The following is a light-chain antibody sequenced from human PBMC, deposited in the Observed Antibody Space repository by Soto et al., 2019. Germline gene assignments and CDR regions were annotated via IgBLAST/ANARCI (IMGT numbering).Light chain of an antibody. V-gene: IGLV2-14*01. Sequence: QSALTQPASVSGSPGQSITISCSGTSSDVGSYDHVAWYQQFPGKTPKLMIYEVSNRPSGVSSRFSGSKSGNTASLTISGLQAEDEADYYCISYTGSSTSYVFGSGKKVIVL. CDR2: EVS. CDR1: SSDVGSYDH. CDR3: ISYTGSSTSYV. J-gene: IGLJ1*01.